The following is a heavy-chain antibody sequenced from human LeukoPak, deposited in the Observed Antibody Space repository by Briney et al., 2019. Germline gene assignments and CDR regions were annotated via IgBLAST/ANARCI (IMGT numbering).Heavy chain of an antibody. J-gene: IGHJ5*02. CDR1: GGSISIYY. CDR2: IYYSGST. CDR3: ARQRPLDSWFDP. V-gene: IGHV4-59*08. Sequence: PSETLSLTCTVSGGSISIYYWSWIRQPPGKGLEWIGYIYYSGSTNYNPSLKSRVTISVDTSKNQFSLKLSSVTAADTAVYYCARQRPLDSWFDPWGQGTLVTVSS.